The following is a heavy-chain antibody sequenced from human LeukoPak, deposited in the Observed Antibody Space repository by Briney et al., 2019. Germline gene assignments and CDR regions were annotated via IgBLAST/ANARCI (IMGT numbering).Heavy chain of an antibody. V-gene: IGHV3-23*01. D-gene: IGHD3-3*01. CDR1: GFSLRSFA. CDR2: SSGDGGNT. CDR3: AKQGRNDFVDS. Sequence: GGSLRLSCAASGFSLRSFAMSWVRQAPGKGLEWVSASSGDGGNTDYANSVKGRFTISRDNSKNTIYLQMNSLRADDTAVYYCAKQGRNDFVDSWGQGTLVTVSS. J-gene: IGHJ4*02.